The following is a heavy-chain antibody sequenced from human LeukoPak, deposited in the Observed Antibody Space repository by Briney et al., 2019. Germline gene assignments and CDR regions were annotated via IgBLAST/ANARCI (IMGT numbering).Heavy chain of an antibody. CDR1: GFIFSGSW. D-gene: IGHD2-15*01. Sequence: GGSLRLSCTASGFIFSGSWMVWIRQAPGKGLEWVAIIKKDGSEKYYVDSMKGRFTISRDNAKNSLFLQMNSLRAEDTAIYYCTTDTWYSAGHWGQGTLVTVSS. CDR2: IKKDGSEK. CDR3: TTDTWYSAGH. J-gene: IGHJ4*02. V-gene: IGHV3-7*03.